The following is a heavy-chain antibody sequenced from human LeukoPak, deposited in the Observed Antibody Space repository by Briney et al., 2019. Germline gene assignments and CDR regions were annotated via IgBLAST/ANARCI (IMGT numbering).Heavy chain of an antibody. J-gene: IGHJ4*02. Sequence: SQTLSLTCSVSGGSISSTNYYWGWIRQPPGKGLEWIGSIYYSGSTYYNPSLKSRVTISVDTSKNQFSLKLSSVTAADTAVYHCARHLYGSGLHRIDYWGQGTLVTVSS. CDR1: GGSISSTNYY. D-gene: IGHD6-19*01. CDR3: ARHLYGSGLHRIDY. CDR2: IYYSGST. V-gene: IGHV4-39*01.